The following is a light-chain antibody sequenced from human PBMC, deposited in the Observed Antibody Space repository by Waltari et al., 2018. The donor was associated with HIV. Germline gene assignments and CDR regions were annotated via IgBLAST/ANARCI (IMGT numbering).Light chain of an antibody. V-gene: IGLV1-47*01. CDR2: RNN. Sequence: LTQPPSASGTPGQRVTISCSGRSSNIGSQNVYWYQQLPGTAPKLLIYRNNQRPSGVPDRFSGSKSGTSASLSISGLRSEDEADYYCAAWDDSLSGYVFGTGTKVTVL. J-gene: IGLJ1*01. CDR3: AAWDDSLSGYV. CDR1: SSNIGSQN.